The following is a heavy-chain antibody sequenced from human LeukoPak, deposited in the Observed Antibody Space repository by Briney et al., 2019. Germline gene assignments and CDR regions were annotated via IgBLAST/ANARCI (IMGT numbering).Heavy chain of an antibody. D-gene: IGHD3-10*01. V-gene: IGHV3-13*01. J-gene: IGHJ4*02. CDR3: ARDGLYDSGTYIDY. CDR2: IGTAGDT. Sequence: GGSLRLSCAASGFTFSSYDMHWVRQATGKGLEWVSAIGTAGDTYYPGSVKGRFTISRENAKNSLYLQMNSLRAGDTAVYYCARDGLYDSGTYIDYWGQGTLVTVSS. CDR1: GFTFSSYD.